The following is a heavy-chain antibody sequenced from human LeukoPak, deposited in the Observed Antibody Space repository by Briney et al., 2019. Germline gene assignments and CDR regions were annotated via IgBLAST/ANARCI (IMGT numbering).Heavy chain of an antibody. CDR1: GFTLNSFG. CDR3: AKDADTATIIYWYFDL. D-gene: IGHD5-18*01. Sequence: GRSLRLSCTASGFTLNSFGMHWVRQAPGKGLEWVAVLSDDGSNTYYADSVKGRFTISRDNSKNTLYLQLNSLRTEDTAVYYCAKDADTATIIYWYFDLWGRGTLVTVSS. J-gene: IGHJ2*01. V-gene: IGHV3-30*18. CDR2: LSDDGSNT.